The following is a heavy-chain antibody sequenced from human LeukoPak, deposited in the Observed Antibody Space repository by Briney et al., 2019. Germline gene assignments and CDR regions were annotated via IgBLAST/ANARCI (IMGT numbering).Heavy chain of an antibody. V-gene: IGHV4-59*08. CDR3: ARAHYYDSSGYYHANAFDI. J-gene: IGHJ3*02. CDR1: GGSISSYY. CDR2: IYYSGST. Sequence: SETLSLTCTVSGGSISSYYWSWIRQPPGKGLEWIGYIYYSGSTNYNPSLKSRVTISVDTSKNQFSLKLSSVAAADTAVYYCARAHYYDSSGYYHANAFDIWGQGTMVTVSS. D-gene: IGHD3-22*01.